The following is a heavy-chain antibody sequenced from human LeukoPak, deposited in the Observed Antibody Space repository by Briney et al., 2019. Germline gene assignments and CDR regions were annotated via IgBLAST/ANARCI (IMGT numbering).Heavy chain of an antibody. CDR3: AKGADYAYYYYYMDV. Sequence: GGSLRLSCAASGFTFSSYAMHWVRQAPGKGLEYVSAISSNGGSTYYANSVKGRFTISRDNSKNTLYLQMNSLRAEDTAVYYCAKGADYAYYYYYMDVWGKGTTVTISS. V-gene: IGHV3-64*01. J-gene: IGHJ6*03. D-gene: IGHD4/OR15-4a*01. CDR1: GFTFSSYA. CDR2: ISSNGGST.